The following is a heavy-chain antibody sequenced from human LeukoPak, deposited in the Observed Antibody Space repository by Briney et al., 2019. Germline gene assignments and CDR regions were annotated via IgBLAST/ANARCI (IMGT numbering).Heavy chain of an antibody. D-gene: IGHD3-22*01. CDR3: AKKYYYDSSGADFDY. CDR1: GFTFSSYA. CDR2: ISGSGGST. Sequence: PGGSLRLSCAAPGFTFSSYAMSWVRQAPGKGLEWVSAISGSGGSTYYADSVKGRFTISRDNSKNTLYLQMNSLRAEDTAVYYCAKKYYYDSSGADFDYWGQGTLVTVSS. V-gene: IGHV3-23*01. J-gene: IGHJ4*02.